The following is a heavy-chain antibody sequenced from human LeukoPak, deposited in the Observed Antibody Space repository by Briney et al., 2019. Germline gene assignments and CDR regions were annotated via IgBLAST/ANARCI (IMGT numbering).Heavy chain of an antibody. Sequence: GGSLRLSCAVSGFTFSSYWMNWVRQAPGKGLEWVANIKQDGGAMYYVDSVKGRFAVSRDNAKNSLYLQMNSLRAEGTAVYYCARDLSSTSSYAMDVWGQGTTVTVSS. CDR3: ARDLSSTSSYAMDV. CDR2: IKQDGGAM. D-gene: IGHD2-2*01. V-gene: IGHV3-7*05. CDR1: GFTFSSYW. J-gene: IGHJ6*02.